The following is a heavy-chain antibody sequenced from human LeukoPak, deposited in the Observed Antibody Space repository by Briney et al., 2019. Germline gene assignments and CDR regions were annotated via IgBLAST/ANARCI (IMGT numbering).Heavy chain of an antibody. CDR1: GYTFTGYY. CDR2: INPNSGGT. D-gene: IGHD3-10*01. CDR3: ARGSTMVRGVKDY. J-gene: IGHJ4*02. Sequence: ASVKVSCKASGYTFTGYYMHWVRQAPGQGLEWMGWINPNSGGTNYAQKFQGRVTMTRNTSISTAYMELSSLRSEDTAVYYCARGSTMVRGVKDYWGQGTLVTVSS. V-gene: IGHV1-2*02.